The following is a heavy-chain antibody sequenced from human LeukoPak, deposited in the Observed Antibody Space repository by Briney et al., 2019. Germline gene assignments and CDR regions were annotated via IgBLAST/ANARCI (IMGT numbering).Heavy chain of an antibody. D-gene: IGHD3-22*01. V-gene: IGHV4-61*02. CDR3: ARGLMYYYDSSGYYYFDY. CDR1: GGSISSGSYY. Sequence: SETLCLTCTVSGGSISSGSYYWSWIRQPAGKGLEWIGRIYTSGSTNYNPSLKSRVTISVDTSKNQFSLKLSSVTAADTAVYYCARGLMYYYDSSGYYYFDYWGQGTLVTVSS. CDR2: IYTSGST. J-gene: IGHJ4*02.